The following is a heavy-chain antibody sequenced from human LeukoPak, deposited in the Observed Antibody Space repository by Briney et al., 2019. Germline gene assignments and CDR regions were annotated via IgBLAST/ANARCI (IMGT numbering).Heavy chain of an antibody. CDR2: INPNSGGT. CDR3: ARGYYDSSGFEYFQD. J-gene: IGHJ1*01. CDR1: GYTFTSYY. V-gene: IGHV1-2*02. D-gene: IGHD3-22*01. Sequence: GASVKVSCKASGYTFTSYYMHWVRQAPGQGLEWMGWINPNSGGTNYAQKFQGRVTMTRDTSISTAYMELSRLTSDDTAVYYCARGYYDSSGFEYFQDWGQGTLVTVSS.